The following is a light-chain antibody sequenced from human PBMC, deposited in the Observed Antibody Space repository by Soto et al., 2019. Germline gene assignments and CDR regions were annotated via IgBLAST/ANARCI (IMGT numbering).Light chain of an antibody. CDR1: QGVSRK. Sequence: DIVMTQSPATLSVAPGERVTFSCRASQGVSRKLAWYQHKPGQAPRLLISGASTGATGIPARFSGSGSGTEFPLTISRLQSEDCAIYDCQQYHTWAITFGGGTKVEIK. CDR2: GAS. CDR3: QQYHTWAIT. V-gene: IGKV3-15*01. J-gene: IGKJ4*01.